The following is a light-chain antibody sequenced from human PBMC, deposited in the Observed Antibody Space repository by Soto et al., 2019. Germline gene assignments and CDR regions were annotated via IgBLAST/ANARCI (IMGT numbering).Light chain of an antibody. CDR3: QQRYITLYS. CDR2: DAP. V-gene: IGKV1-39*01. Sequence: DIQMTQSPSSLSASVGDRVTITCRASQSISNHLNWYQQKPGKAPKLLINDAPSLQSGVPSRFSGSGSGTDFTLTITSLQPEDFATYHCQQRYITLYSFGQGTSLEIK. CDR1: QSISNH. J-gene: IGKJ2*03.